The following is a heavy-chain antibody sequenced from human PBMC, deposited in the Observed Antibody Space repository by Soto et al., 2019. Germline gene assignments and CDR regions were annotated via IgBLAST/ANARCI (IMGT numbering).Heavy chain of an antibody. D-gene: IGHD6-13*01. CDR2: INHSGST. J-gene: IGHJ6*02. CDR1: GGSFSGYS. CDR3: ARGRAEYYYYYGMDV. Sequence: PSQTLSLTCAVYGGSFSGYSWSWIRQPPGKGLEWIGEINHSGSTNYNPSLKSRVTISVDTSKNQFSLKLSSVTAADTAVYYCARGRAEYYYYYGMDVWGQGTTVTVS. V-gene: IGHV4-34*01.